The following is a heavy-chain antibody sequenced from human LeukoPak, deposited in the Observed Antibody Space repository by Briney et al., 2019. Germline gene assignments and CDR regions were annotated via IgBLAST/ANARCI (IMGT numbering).Heavy chain of an antibody. CDR3: ARESGYSYGSFDY. Sequence: PSETLSLTCTVSGGSISSYYWSWIRQPPGKGLEWIGYIYYSGSTNYNPSLKSRVTISVDTSKNQFSLKLSSVTAADTAVHYCARESGYSYGSFDYWGQGTLVTVSS. D-gene: IGHD5-18*01. CDR2: IYYSGST. J-gene: IGHJ4*02. CDR1: GGSISSYY. V-gene: IGHV4-59*01.